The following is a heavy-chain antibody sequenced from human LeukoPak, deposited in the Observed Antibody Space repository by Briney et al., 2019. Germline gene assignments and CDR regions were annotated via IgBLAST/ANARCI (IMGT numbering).Heavy chain of an antibody. CDR1: GGSISSGSYY. Sequence: PSQALSLTCTVSGGSISSGSYYWSWIRQPAGKGLEWIGRIYTSGSTNYNPSLKSRVTISVDTSKNQFSLKLSSVTAADTAVYYCARDRGQDYDSSGYSVFWGQGTLVTVSS. J-gene: IGHJ4*02. CDR3: ARDRGQDYDSSGYSVF. CDR2: IYTSGST. D-gene: IGHD3-22*01. V-gene: IGHV4-61*02.